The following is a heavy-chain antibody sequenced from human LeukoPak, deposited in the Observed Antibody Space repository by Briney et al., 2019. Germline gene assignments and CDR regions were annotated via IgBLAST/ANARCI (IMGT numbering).Heavy chain of an antibody. CDR2: ISGSDGST. CDR1: GFTFGSYA. Sequence: PGGSLRLSCAASGFTFGSYAMYWVRQAPGKGLEWVSGISGSDGSTFYADSVKGRFTISRDNSENTVYLQMNSLRADDTAVYYCAKTTAGYGSGRYPGWPVDYWGQGTLVTVSS. D-gene: IGHD6-19*01. J-gene: IGHJ4*02. V-gene: IGHV3-23*01. CDR3: AKTTAGYGSGRYPGWPVDY.